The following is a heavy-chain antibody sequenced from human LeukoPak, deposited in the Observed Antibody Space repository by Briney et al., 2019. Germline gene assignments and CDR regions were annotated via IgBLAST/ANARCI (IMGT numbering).Heavy chain of an antibody. J-gene: IGHJ4*02. CDR2: IYYSGST. CDR1: GGSISSSSYY. CDR3: ARDNGGEVDY. Sequence: SETLSLTCTVSGGSISSSSYYWGWIRQPPGKGLEWIGTIYYSGSTYYNPSLKSRVTISVDTSKNQFSLKLSSVTAADTAVYYCARDNGGEVDYWGQGTLVTVSS. D-gene: IGHD4-23*01. V-gene: IGHV4-39*02.